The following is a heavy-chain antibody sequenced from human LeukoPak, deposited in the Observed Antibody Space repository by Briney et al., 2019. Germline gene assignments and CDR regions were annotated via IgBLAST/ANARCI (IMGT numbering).Heavy chain of an antibody. CDR3: AVSFYGDYVGY. CDR1: GYTFTSYY. Sequence: ASVKVSCKASGYTFTSYYMHWVRQAPGQGLEWMGIINPSGGSTSYAQKFQGRVTMTSDTSTSTVYMELSSLRSEDTAVYYCAVSFYGDYVGYWGQGTLVTVSS. D-gene: IGHD4-17*01. CDR2: INPSGGST. J-gene: IGHJ4*02. V-gene: IGHV1-46*01.